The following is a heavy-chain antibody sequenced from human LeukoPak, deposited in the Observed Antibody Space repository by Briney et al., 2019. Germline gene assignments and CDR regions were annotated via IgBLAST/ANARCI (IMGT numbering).Heavy chain of an antibody. J-gene: IGHJ4*02. V-gene: IGHV5-51*01. CDR3: ANGLKPYYFDY. D-gene: IGHD3-16*01. CDR2: IYPGDSDT. Sequence: GESLKISCKGSGYRFTTYWIGWVRQMPGKGLEWMGIIYPGDSDTRYSPSFQGQVTISADKSISTAYLQWSSLKVSDTAMYYCANGLKPYYFDYWGQGTLATVSS. CDR1: GYRFTTYW.